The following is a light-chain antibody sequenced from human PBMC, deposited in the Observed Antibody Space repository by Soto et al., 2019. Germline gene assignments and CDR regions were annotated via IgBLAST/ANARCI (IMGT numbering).Light chain of an antibody. CDR1: QTVATN. CDR2: HAS. CDR3: QQYNQWPPWT. V-gene: IGKV3D-15*01. Sequence: EIVMTQSPATLSVSPGERGTLSCRASQTVATNLAWYQQKPGQAPRLLIYHASTRATGIPARFSGSGSETEFTLTISSLQSEDFAVYYCQQYNQWPPWTFGQGTKVDIK. J-gene: IGKJ1*01.